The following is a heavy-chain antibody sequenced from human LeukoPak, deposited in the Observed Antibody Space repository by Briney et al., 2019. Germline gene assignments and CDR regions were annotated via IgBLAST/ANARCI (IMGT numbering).Heavy chain of an antibody. CDR3: AKDIGSTSLYNWFDP. D-gene: IGHD2-2*01. Sequence: GRSLRLSCTVSGFTFSTYAMHWVRQAPGKGLEWVDVMAYDCTNTYYLSSMKGLFTISRINSENTLYLQMNSLSTEDTAVYYSAKDIGSTSLYNWFDPWGQGTLVTVSS. J-gene: IGHJ5*02. CDR2: MAYDCTNT. CDR1: GFTFSTYA. V-gene: IGHV3-33*03.